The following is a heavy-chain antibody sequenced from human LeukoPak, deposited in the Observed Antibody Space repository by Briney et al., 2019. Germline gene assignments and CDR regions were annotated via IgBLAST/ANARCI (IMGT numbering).Heavy chain of an antibody. J-gene: IGHJ4*02. D-gene: IGHD6-13*01. V-gene: IGHV3-74*01. Sequence: GGSLRLSCAASGFTFSSYWMHWVRQAPGKGLVWVSRINSDGSSTSYADSVKGRFTISRDNAKNTLYLQMNSLRAEDTAVYYCARQEQSFRISSYFDYWGQGTLVTGSS. CDR2: INSDGSST. CDR3: ARQEQSFRISSYFDY. CDR1: GFTFSSYW.